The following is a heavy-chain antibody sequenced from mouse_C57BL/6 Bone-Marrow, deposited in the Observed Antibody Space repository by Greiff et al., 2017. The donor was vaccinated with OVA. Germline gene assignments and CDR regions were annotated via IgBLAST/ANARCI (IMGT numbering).Heavy chain of an antibody. Sequence: QVQLQQSGAELVRPGTSVKVSCKASGYAFTNYLIEWVKQRPGQGLEWIGVINPGSGGTNYNEKFKGKATLTADKSSSTAYMQLSSLTSEDSAVYFCARGIYYDYDEGYWDQGTTLTVSS. CDR3: ARGIYYDYDEGY. CDR2: INPGSGGT. CDR1: GYAFTNYL. D-gene: IGHD2-4*01. V-gene: IGHV1-54*01. J-gene: IGHJ2*01.